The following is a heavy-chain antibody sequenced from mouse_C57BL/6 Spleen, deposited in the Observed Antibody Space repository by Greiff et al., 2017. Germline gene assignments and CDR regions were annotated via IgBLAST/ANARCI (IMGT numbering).Heavy chain of an antibody. CDR3: ARSEYYFDY. CDR2: IYPGDGDT. J-gene: IGHJ2*01. CDR1: GYAFSSSW. V-gene: IGHV1-82*01. Sequence: VQLHQSGPELVKPGASVKISCKASGYAFSSSWMNWVKQRPGKGLEWIGRIYPGDGDTNYNGKFKGKATLTADKSSSTAYMQLSSLTSEDSAVYYCARSEYYFDYWGQGTTLTVSS.